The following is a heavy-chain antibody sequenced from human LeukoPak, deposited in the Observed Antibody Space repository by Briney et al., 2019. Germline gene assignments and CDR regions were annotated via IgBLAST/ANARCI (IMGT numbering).Heavy chain of an antibody. D-gene: IGHD2-8*01. CDR3: ARDLYDAPYYGMDV. J-gene: IGHJ6*02. V-gene: IGHV3-33*07. CDR2: ISYDGSNK. CDR1: GIAFRSYG. Sequence: GGSLRGSCAATGIAFRSYGMYRDRQAPCNGLQWVDVISYDGSNKYYAGSVKGRFTISRDNSKNTLYLQMNSLIAEDTAVYYCARDLYDAPYYGMDVWGQGSTVTVSS.